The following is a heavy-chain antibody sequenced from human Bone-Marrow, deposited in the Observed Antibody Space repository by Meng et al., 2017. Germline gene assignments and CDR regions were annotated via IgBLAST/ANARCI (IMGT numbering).Heavy chain of an antibody. V-gene: IGHV4-39*01. D-gene: IGHD5-18*01. J-gene: IGHJ4*02. Sequence: QLQLQESGPGLVKPSETLSLTCTGSGGSISDRSYCWGWIRQPPGKGLEWIGSIYYFGDTFYSPSLRSRVTISVDTSKNQFSLKLSSVTAADTAVFYCARHKGNSYGYLYFDYWGQGILVTVSS. CDR3: ARHKGNSYGYLYFDY. CDR2: IYYFGDT. CDR1: GGSISDRSYC.